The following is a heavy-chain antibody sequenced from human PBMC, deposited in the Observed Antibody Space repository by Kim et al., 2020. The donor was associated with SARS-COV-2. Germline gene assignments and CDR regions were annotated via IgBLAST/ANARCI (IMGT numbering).Heavy chain of an antibody. CDR2: T. V-gene: IGHV4-4*02. J-gene: IGHJ4*02. Sequence: TNDNPSLKSRVTISVDKSKSHFSLNLNTVTAADTAVYYCSGSSGWYRLDYWGQGTLVTVSS. CDR3: SGSSGWYRLDY. D-gene: IGHD6-19*01.